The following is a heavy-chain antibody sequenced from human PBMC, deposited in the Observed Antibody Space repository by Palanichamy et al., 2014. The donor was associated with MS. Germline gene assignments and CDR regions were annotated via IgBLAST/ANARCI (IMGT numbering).Heavy chain of an antibody. V-gene: IGHV3-23*04. J-gene: IGHJ6*02. CDR3: GKSVRDYYYYAMDV. CDR1: DSPLAGYA. CDR2: ISGSGGST. Sequence: EVHLVEVWGGLVQPGGPRDSPVQPLDSPLAGYAMSWVRQAPGKGLEWVSGISGSGGSTYYADSVKGRFTISRDNSKNTLYLQMNSLRAEDTAVYYCGKSVRDYYYYAMDVWGQGTTVTVSS.